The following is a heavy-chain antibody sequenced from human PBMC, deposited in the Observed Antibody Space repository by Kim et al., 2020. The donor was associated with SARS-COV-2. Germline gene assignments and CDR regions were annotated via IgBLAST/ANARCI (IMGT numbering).Heavy chain of an antibody. J-gene: IGHJ6*02. V-gene: IGHV4-59*09. CDR3: ARGPMVRGVIGYYYGMDV. Sequence: KSRITISVDTAKNQFSLKLSSVTAADTAVYYCARGPMVRGVIGYYYGMDVWGQGTTVTVSS. D-gene: IGHD3-10*01.